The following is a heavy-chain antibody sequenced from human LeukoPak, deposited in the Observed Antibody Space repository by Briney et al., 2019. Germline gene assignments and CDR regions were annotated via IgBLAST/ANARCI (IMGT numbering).Heavy chain of an antibody. Sequence: GGSLRLSCAASGFTFSSYEMNWVRQAPGKGLEWVSYISSSGSTIYYADSVKGRFTVPRDNAKNSLYLQMNSLRAEDTAVYYCARDGYHYYGSGTYFGYYYMDVWGKGTTVTISS. J-gene: IGHJ6*03. CDR1: GFTFSSYE. V-gene: IGHV3-48*03. D-gene: IGHD3-10*01. CDR3: ARDGYHYYGSGTYFGYYYMDV. CDR2: ISSSGSTI.